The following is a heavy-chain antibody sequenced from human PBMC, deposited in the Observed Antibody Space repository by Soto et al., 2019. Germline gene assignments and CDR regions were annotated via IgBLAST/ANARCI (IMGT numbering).Heavy chain of an antibody. V-gene: IGHV4-39*01. Sequence: SETLSLTCTVSGDSISSSNHYWAWVRQPPGKGLEWIVSTYLRGNTFYSPSLRGRVTISVDTSKNQFSLKLSSVTAADTAVYYCARTWGKLTGIAVAGAARSPTYYYYGMDVWGQGTTVTVSS. CDR3: ARTWGKLTGIAVAGAARSPTYYYYGMDV. D-gene: IGHD6-19*01. CDR1: GDSISSSNHY. J-gene: IGHJ6*02. CDR2: TYLRGNT.